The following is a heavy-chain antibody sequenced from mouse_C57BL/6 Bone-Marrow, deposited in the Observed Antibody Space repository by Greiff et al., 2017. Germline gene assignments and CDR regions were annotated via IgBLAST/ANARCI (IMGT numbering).Heavy chain of an antibody. V-gene: IGHV5-17*01. CDR1: GFTFSDYG. CDR2: ISSGSSTI. J-gene: IGHJ4*01. Sequence: EVKLVESGGGLVKPGGSLKLSCAASGFTFSDYGMHWVRQAPEKGLEWVAYISSGSSTIYYADTVKGRFTISRDNAKNTLFLQMTSLRSEDTARYYCARGHYYGSSYAMDYWGQGTSVTVSS. CDR3: ARGHYYGSSYAMDY. D-gene: IGHD1-1*01.